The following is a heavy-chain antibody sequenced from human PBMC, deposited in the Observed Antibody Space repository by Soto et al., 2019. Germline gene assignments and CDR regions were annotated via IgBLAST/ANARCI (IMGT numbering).Heavy chain of an antibody. CDR2: ICFSGRST. CDR1: GFTFSTYA. V-gene: IGHV3-23*01. CDR3: ASQIFWSGSTAHGMDV. Sequence: GGSLRLSCAASGFTFSTYAMNWVRQAPGKGLEWVSVICFSGRSTYYADSVNGRFTISRDNSRNTVYLQMNSLRAEDTAVYYCASQIFWSGSTAHGMDVWGQGTAVTVSS. D-gene: IGHD3-3*01. J-gene: IGHJ6*02.